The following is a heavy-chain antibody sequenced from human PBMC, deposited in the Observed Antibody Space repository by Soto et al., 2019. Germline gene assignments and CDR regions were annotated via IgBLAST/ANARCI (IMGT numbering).Heavy chain of an antibody. CDR3: ARTYCSGGSCYSGSPSHFDY. Sequence: LSLTCTVSGGSISSSSYYWGWIRQPPGKGLEWIGSIYYSGSTYYNPSLKSRVTISVDTSKNQFSLKLSSVTAADTAVYYCARTYCSGGSCYSGSPSHFDYWGQGTLVTVSS. CDR1: GGSISSSSYY. D-gene: IGHD2-15*01. J-gene: IGHJ4*02. CDR2: IYYSGST. V-gene: IGHV4-39*01.